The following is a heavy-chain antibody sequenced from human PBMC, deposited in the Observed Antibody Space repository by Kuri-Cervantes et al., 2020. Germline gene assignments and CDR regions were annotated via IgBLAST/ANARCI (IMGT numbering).Heavy chain of an antibody. Sequence: GESLKISCAASGFTFSSYGMHWVRQAPGEGLEWVSGINWMGISTGYADSVKGRFTISRDIAKNSVYLQMNSLRAEDTAVYFCARDREKVVPRNYYMDVWGKGTTVTVSS. D-gene: IGHD2-15*01. CDR2: INWMGIST. V-gene: IGHV3-20*04. J-gene: IGHJ6*03. CDR1: GFTFSSYG. CDR3: ARDREKVVPRNYYMDV.